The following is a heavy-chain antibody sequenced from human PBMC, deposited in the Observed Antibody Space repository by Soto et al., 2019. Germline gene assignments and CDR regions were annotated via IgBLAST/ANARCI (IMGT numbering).Heavy chain of an antibody. CDR2: INHSGST. Sequence: PSETLSLTCAVYGGSFSGYYWSWIRQPPGKGLEWIGEINHSGSTNYNPSLKSRVTISVDTSKNQFSLKLSSVTAADTAVYYSAREGAVAARYYYSYGMDVWGQGTTVTVS. D-gene: IGHD2-15*01. J-gene: IGHJ6*02. V-gene: IGHV4-34*01. CDR3: AREGAVAARYYYSYGMDV. CDR1: GGSFSGYY.